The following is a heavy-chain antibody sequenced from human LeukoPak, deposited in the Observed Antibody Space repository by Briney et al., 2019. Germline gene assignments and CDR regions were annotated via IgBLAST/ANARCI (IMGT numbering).Heavy chain of an antibody. CDR2: ITSRGYI. CDR3: ARGGADVPIDY. V-gene: IGHV3-21*01. CDR1: GFTFTTYT. J-gene: IGHJ4*02. D-gene: IGHD2-21*02. Sequence: GGSLRLSCAASGFTFTTYTMNWVRQAPGKGLDWVSSITSRGYIYYADSVEGRFIISRDNAKNSLYLQMNSLRAEDTALYYCARGGADVPIDYWGQGTLVTVSS.